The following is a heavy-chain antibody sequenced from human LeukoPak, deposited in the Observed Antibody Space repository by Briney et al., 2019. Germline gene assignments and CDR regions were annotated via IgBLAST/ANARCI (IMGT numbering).Heavy chain of an antibody. D-gene: IGHD3-22*01. J-gene: IGHJ5*02. V-gene: IGHV3-21*01. CDR2: ISSSSSYI. CDR1: GFPFSTYS. CDR3: ARAHTSGYYSINWFDP. Sequence: GGSLRLSCAASGFPFSTYSMNWVRQAPGKGLGWVSSISSSSSYIYYADSVKGRFTISRDNAKNSLYLQMNSLRAEDKAVYYCARAHTSGYYSINWFDPWGQGTLVTVSS.